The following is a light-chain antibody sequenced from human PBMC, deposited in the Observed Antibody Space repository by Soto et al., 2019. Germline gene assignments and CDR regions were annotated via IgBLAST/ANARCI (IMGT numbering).Light chain of an antibody. CDR1: ESISNW. CDR2: KAS. V-gene: IGKV1-5*03. CDR3: QQYDTYWT. J-gene: IGKJ1*01. Sequence: DIQMTQSPSTLSASVGDRVIIGFRASESISNWLAWYQQKPGKAPSLLIYKASSLKSGVSLRFSGSGSGTEFTLTINSLQPDDFATYYCQQYDTYWTFGQGTKVDIK.